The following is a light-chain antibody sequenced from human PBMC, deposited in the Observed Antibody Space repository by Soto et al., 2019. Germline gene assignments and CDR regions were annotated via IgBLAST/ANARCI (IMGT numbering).Light chain of an antibody. V-gene: IGKV1-9*01. CDR3: QLLNRYTFT. CDR1: QGIRSD. J-gene: IGKJ3*01. CDR2: AAS. Sequence: DIQLTQSPSFLSASVGDRVTITCRASQGIRSDLAWYQQKPGKAPNLLIYAASTLQSGVPSRFSGSGSGTEFTLTISSLQPEDFATYYCQLLNRYTFTFGPGTKVD.